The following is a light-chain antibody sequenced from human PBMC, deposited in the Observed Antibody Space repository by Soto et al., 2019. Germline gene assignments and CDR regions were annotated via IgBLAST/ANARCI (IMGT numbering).Light chain of an antibody. J-gene: IGKJ4*02. V-gene: IGKV1-5*03. CDR1: QNVKSW. CDR2: EAS. CDR3: QQYNKCPWS. Sequence: DIQMTQSPSTLSASVGDRVTITCRASQNVKSWLAWYQRKPGKAPKLLNYEASDFESGVQSRFSGSGSETEFKFTISSLQPDDFAKYDCQQYNKCPWSFGRGTKVEI.